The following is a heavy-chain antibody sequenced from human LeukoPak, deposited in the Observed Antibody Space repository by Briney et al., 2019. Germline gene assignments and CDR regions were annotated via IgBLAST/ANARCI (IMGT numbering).Heavy chain of an antibody. D-gene: IGHD2-2*01. CDR2: IIPIFGTA. CDR3: ARGGDVQYCSSTSCYYYCMDV. Sequence: ASVKVSCKASGGTFSSYAISWVRQAPGQGLEWMGGIIPIFGTANYAQKFQGRVTITTDESTSTAYMELSSLRSEDTAVYYCARGGDVQYCSSTSCYYYCMDVWGKGTTVTVSS. J-gene: IGHJ6*03. CDR1: GGTFSSYA. V-gene: IGHV1-69*05.